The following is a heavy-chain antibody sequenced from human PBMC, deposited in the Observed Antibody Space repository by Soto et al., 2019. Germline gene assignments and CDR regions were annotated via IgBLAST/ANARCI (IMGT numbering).Heavy chain of an antibody. J-gene: IGHJ5*02. CDR3: AGQGSIANRQNWLDR. V-gene: IGHV5-51*01. CDR2: IYPCDSDT. Sequence: PGESLKISCNASGYSFTSYWSAWVRQVPGKGLEWMRSIYPCDSDTTYSPSFQGQITISADKSSSTAYLQWSSLTASDTALYYCAGQGSIANRQNWLDRWHRRTPSTVSS. D-gene: IGHD6-6*01. CDR1: GYSFTSYW.